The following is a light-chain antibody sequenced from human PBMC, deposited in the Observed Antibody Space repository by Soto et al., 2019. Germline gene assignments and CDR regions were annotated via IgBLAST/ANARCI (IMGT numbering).Light chain of an antibody. V-gene: IGKV3-15*01. CDR1: QSVSRN. J-gene: IGKJ5*01. CDR2: GAS. CDR3: QQYNNGGIT. Sequence: EIVLTQSPDTLSLSPGERATLSCRTSQSVSRNLAWYQQRPGQAPRLLIYGASTRASGIPARFSGGGSGTEFTLTISSLQSEDFAVYYCQQYNNGGITFGQGTRLENK.